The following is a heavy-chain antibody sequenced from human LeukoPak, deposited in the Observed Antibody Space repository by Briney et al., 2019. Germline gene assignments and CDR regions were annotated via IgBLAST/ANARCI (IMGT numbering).Heavy chain of an antibody. V-gene: IGHV3-9*01. CDR3: SKHLRATNTYIFFGLDV. CDR2: INWNGGGT. J-gene: IGHJ6*02. D-gene: IGHD1-26*01. CDR1: GFTFKDYG. Sequence: GGSLRLSCAATGFTFKDYGMHWVRQPPGKGLEWVSGINWNGGGTDYADSVKGRFTISRDNAKNSLYLQMTSLRPEDTALYYRSKHLRATNTYIFFGLDVWGQGTTVTVSS.